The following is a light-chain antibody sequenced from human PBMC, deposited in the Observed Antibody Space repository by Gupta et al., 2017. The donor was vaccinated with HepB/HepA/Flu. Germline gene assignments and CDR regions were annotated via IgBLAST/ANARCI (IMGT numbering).Light chain of an antibody. CDR3: QAGDTNTAV. J-gene: IGLJ2*01. V-gene: IGLV3-1*01. Sequence: SYELTQPPSVSVSPGQTASITCSGDNLGDKYAFWFQQKPGQSPVLVIYHDYKRPSGIPGRFSGSNSGNTATLTIGGTQALDEADYYCQAGDTNTAVFGGGTKLTVL. CDR1: NLGDKY. CDR2: HDY.